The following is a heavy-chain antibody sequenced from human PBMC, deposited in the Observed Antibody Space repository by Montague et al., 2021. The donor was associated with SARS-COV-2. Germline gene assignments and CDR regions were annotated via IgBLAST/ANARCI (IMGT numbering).Heavy chain of an antibody. V-gene: IGHV4-59*08. CDR1: GGSISSFY. CDR3: ARHYSATLPAAY. D-gene: IGHD2-15*01. CDR2: ISDSGST. J-gene: IGHJ4*02. Sequence: SETLSLTCTVSGGSISSFYWSWFRQPPGKGLEWIGYISDSGSTNYNPSLTSRATMSVDTSKNQSSLKVNSVTAADTAVYYCARHYSATLPAAYWGQGTLVTVSS.